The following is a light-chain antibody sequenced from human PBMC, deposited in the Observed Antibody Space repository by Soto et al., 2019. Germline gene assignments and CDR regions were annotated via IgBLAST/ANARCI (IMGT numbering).Light chain of an antibody. J-gene: IGLJ1*01. CDR2: EVS. CDR3: SSYTSSSPYV. Sequence: QSALTQPASASGSPGQTITISCTGTSSDVGGNNDVCWYQHHRGKATQLMNYEVSNRPSGVSNRFSGCKSGNTASLTICGLQAEEDDDYYCSSYTSSSPYVFGTETKLTVL. CDR1: SSDVGGNND. V-gene: IGLV2-14*01.